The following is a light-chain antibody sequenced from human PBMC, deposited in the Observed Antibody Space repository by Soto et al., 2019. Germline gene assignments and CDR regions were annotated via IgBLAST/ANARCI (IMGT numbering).Light chain of an antibody. CDR1: QSVSSN. J-gene: IGKJ1*01. CDR2: SAS. CDR3: QQYNNWWT. V-gene: IGKV3-15*01. Sequence: EIVMTQSPSTLSLSPSERSTLSCRASQSVSSNLAWYQQKPGQAPRLLIYSASTRATGIPARFSGSGSGTEFTLTISSLQSEDFAVYYCQQYNNWWTFGQGTKV.